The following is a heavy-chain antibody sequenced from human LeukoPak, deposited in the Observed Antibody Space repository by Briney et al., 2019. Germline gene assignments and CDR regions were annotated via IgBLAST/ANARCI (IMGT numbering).Heavy chain of an antibody. CDR2: INHSGST. D-gene: IGHD3-22*01. V-gene: IGHV4-34*01. Sequence: SETLSLTCAVYGGSFSGYYWSWIRQPPGKGLEWIGEINHSGSTNYNPSLKSRVIISVDTSKNQFSLKLSSVTAADTAVYYCARGLETYYYDSSGYPPFDYWGQGTLVTVSS. CDR1: GGSFSGYY. J-gene: IGHJ4*02. CDR3: ARGLETYYYDSSGYPPFDY.